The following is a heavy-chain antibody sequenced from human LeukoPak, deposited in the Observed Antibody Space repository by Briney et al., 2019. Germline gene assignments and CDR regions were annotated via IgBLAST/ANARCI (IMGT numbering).Heavy chain of an antibody. CDR2: ISAGGDSA. D-gene: IGHD6-19*01. J-gene: IGHJ4*02. V-gene: IGHV3-23*01. CDR3: ARAVSYSSGWSPDY. Sequence: GGSLRLSCAASGFTFSNYAMNWVRQAPGKGLERVSAISAGGDSAYYADSVKGRFTISRDNSKNTLYLQMNSLRAEGTAVYYCARAVSYSSGWSPDYWGQGTLVTVSS. CDR1: GFTFSNYA.